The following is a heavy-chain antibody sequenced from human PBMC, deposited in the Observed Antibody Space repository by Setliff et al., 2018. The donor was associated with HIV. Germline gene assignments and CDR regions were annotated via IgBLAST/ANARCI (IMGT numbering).Heavy chain of an antibody. J-gene: IGHJ4*02. CDR3: VRDYMWAFDY. CDR2: IYDSGDI. V-gene: IGHV3-53*01. CDR1: GFTVSRYY. Sequence: SGGSLRLSCAASGFTVSRYYMSWVRQAPGKGLEWVSRIYDSGDIWYADSVRGRFTISRDNTKNSLYLQMNNLRAEDTAVYYCVRDYMWAFDYWGQGTLVTVSS. D-gene: IGHD1-26*01.